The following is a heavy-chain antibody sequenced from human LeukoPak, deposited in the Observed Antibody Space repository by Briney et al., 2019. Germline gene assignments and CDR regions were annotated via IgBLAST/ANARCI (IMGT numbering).Heavy chain of an antibody. CDR3: ARGTSGLPVDY. CDR2: TYYTGTT. Sequence: SETLSLTCPVSGDSISSYYWSWIRQPPGKGLEWLGYTYYTGTTNYNPSLKSRVTMSVDTSKNQFSLKLKSVTAADTAVYYCARGTSGLPVDYWDQGTLVTVSS. D-gene: IGHD2-21*01. J-gene: IGHJ4*02. V-gene: IGHV4-59*01. CDR1: GDSISSYY.